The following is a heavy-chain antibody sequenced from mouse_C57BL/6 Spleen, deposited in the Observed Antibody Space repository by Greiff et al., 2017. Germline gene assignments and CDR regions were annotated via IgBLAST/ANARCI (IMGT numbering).Heavy chain of an antibody. CDR1: GYTFTSYW. V-gene: IGHV1-5*01. J-gene: IGHJ4*01. D-gene: IGHD2-3*01. Sequence: VQLQQSGTVLARPGASVKMSCKTSGYTFTSYWMHWVKQRPGQGLEWIGAIYPGNSDTSYNQKFKGKAKLTAVTSASTAYMELSSLTNEDSAVYYCTKRDGSNYYAMDYWGQGTSVTVSS. CDR2: IYPGNSDT. CDR3: TKRDGSNYYAMDY.